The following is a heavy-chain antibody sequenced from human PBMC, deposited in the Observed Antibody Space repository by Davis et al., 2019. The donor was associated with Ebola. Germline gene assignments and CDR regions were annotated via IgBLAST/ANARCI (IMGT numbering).Heavy chain of an antibody. J-gene: IGHJ4*02. Sequence: GESLKISCAASGFTFSGSAMPWVRQASGKGLEWVGRIRSKANSYATAYAASVKGRFTISRDDSKNTAYLQMNSLKTEDTPVYYCSGTGGGTDYWGQGTLVTVSS. CDR3: SGTGGGTDY. CDR2: IRSKANSYAT. CDR1: GFTFSGSA. V-gene: IGHV3-73*01. D-gene: IGHD2-8*02.